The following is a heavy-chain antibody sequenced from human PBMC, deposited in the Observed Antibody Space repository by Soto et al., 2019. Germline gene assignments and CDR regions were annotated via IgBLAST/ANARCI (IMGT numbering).Heavy chain of an antibody. V-gene: IGHV4-34*01. CDR3: ARHHVRGRTIAGAAEF. CDR2: INHSGNT. J-gene: IGHJ4*02. CDR1: GKSLSGYY. Sequence: QVQLQQWGAGLLKPSETLSPTCAVYGKSLSGYYWSWIRQPPGKALEWIGEINHSGNTNYNPSLKSRGILTVATSKNQLVLNLSSVTAADTAMYYCARHHVRGRTIAGAAEFWGQGTLVTVSS. D-gene: IGHD1-26*01.